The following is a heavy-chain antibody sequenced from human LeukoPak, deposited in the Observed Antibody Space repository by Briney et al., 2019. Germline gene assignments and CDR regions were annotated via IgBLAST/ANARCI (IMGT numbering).Heavy chain of an antibody. Sequence: ASVKVSCKASGGTFSSYAISWVRQAPGQGLEWMGGIIPIFGTANDAQKFQGRVTITTDESTSTAYMALSSLRSEDTAVYYCASTPNRYSGYVEFDYWGQGTLVTVSS. V-gene: IGHV1-69*05. J-gene: IGHJ4*02. CDR2: IIPIFGTA. CDR1: GGTFSSYA. D-gene: IGHD5-12*01. CDR3: ASTPNRYSGYVEFDY.